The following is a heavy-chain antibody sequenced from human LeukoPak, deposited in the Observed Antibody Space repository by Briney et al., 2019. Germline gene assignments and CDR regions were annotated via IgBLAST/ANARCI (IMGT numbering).Heavy chain of an antibody. CDR3: ARRYCSSTSCQGWFDP. CDR2: ISYDGSNK. D-gene: IGHD2-2*01. CDR1: GFTFSSYA. Sequence: GGSLRLSCAASGFTFSSYAMHWVRQAPGRGLEWVAVISYDGSNKYYADSVKGRFTISRDNSKNTLYLQMNSLRAEDTAVYYCARRYCSSTSCQGWFDPWGQGTLVTVSS. J-gene: IGHJ5*02. V-gene: IGHV3-30-3*01.